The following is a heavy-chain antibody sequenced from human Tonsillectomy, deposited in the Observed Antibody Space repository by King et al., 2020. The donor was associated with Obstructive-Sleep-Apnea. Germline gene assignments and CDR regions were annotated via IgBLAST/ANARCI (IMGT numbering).Heavy chain of an antibody. J-gene: IGHJ3*02. CDR2: ISVYNGNT. CDR3: ARETTYGVHMEGGFEI. Sequence: QLVQSGAEVKKPGASVKVSCKASGYTFTSYGISWVRQAPGQGLEWMGWISVYNGNTKYAQKVGDRVTMTTQTSTRTAYMELRSLRYDDTAFYYCARETTYGVHMEGGFEIWGQGTMVTVSS. V-gene: IGHV1-18*04. D-gene: IGHD3-3*01. CDR1: GYTFTSYG.